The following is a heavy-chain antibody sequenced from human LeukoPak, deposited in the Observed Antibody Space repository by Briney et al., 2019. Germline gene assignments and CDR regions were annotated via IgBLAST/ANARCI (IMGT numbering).Heavy chain of an antibody. Sequence: ASVKVSCKAPGYTFTGYYMHWVRQAPGQGLEWMGWINPNSGGTNYAQKFQGRVTMTRDTSISTAYMELSRLRSDDTAVYYCARDRGIDYYGSGSYYRHYYYYMDVWGKGTTVTVSS. D-gene: IGHD3-10*01. CDR2: INPNSGGT. J-gene: IGHJ6*03. V-gene: IGHV1-2*02. CDR1: GYTFTGYY. CDR3: ARDRGIDYYGSGSYYRHYYYYMDV.